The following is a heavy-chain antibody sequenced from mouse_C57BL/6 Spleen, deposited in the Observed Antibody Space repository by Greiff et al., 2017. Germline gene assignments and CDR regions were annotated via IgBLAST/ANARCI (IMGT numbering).Heavy chain of an antibody. CDR3: ARREHYYGTGYYFDY. Sequence: EVQLVESGGGLVKPGGSLKLSCAASGFTFSSYTMSWVRQTPEKRLEWVATISGGGGNTYYPASVKGRFTISRDNAKNTLDLQMSSLRSEDTALYYCARREHYYGTGYYFDYWGQGTTLTVSS. V-gene: IGHV5-9*01. CDR2: ISGGGGNT. D-gene: IGHD1-2*01. J-gene: IGHJ2*01. CDR1: GFTFSSYT.